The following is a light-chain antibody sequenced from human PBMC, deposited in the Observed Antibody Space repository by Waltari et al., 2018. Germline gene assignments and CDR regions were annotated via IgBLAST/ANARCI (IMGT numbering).Light chain of an antibody. CDR1: QSISSY. J-gene: IGKJ1*01. V-gene: IGKV1-39*01. Sequence: DIQMTQSPSSLSASVGDRVTITCRASQSISSYLNWYQQKPGKAPKLLISAASSLQSGFPSRFSGSGSGTEFTLTISGLRPEDFATYYCQQSYSSPPWTFGQGTKVEIK. CDR2: AAS. CDR3: QQSYSSPPWT.